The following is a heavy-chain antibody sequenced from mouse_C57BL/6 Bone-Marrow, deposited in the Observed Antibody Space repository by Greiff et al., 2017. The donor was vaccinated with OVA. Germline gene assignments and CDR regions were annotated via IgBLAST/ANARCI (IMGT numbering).Heavy chain of an antibody. V-gene: IGHV3-6*01. CDR2: ISYDGSN. J-gene: IGHJ4*01. D-gene: IGHD2-5*01. CDR1: GYSITSGYY. Sequence: EVQVVESGPGLVKPSQSLSLTCSVTGYSITSGYYWNWIRQFPGNKLEWMGYISYDGSNNYNPSLKNRNSITRDTSKNQFFLKLNSVTTEDTATYYCARNAYYSNYDYYAMDYWGQGTSVTVSS. CDR3: ARNAYYSNYDYYAMDY.